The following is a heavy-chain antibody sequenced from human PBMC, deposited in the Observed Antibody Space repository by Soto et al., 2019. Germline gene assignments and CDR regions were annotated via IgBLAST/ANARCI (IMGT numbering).Heavy chain of an antibody. D-gene: IGHD2-8*01. CDR2: IHYSGST. V-gene: IGHV4-39*01. CDR1: GDSIGTTHSY. CDR3: ARHEGNGNVWPLDY. Sequence: QVQLLESGPGLVKPSETLSLTCTVSGDSIGTTHSYWAWLRQSPGKGLEWIGNIHYSGSTYYMPVLRRCVILSVDTSKNQFSLRLTSVAAEDTAVYYCARHEGNGNVWPLDYWGQGILVTVSS. J-gene: IGHJ4*02.